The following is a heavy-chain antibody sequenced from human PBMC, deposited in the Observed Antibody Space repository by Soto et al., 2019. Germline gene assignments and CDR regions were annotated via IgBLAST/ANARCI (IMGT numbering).Heavy chain of an antibody. D-gene: IGHD5-18*01. CDR2: IWYDGSNK. V-gene: IGHV3-33*01. CDR1: GFTFSSYG. Sequence: QVQLVESGGGVVQPGRSLRLSCAASGFTFSSYGIHWVRQAPGKGLEGVAVIWYDGSNKYYADSVKGRFTISRDNSKNTLYLQMNSLRAEDTAVYYCAREVRGYSYFAYYGMDVWGQGTTVTVSS. CDR3: AREVRGYSYFAYYGMDV. J-gene: IGHJ6*02.